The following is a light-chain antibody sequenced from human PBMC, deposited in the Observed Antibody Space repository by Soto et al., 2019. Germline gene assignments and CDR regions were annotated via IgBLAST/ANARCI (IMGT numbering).Light chain of an antibody. Sequence: DIQMTQSPSPLAAPVGNGVTTTSRAVKSIVGYLNWHQQKPGKAPKLLIYGASSLQSGVPSRFSGSGSGTDFTLTISSLQPEDFATYYCQQSYSLPPTFGQGTKLEIK. J-gene: IGKJ2*01. CDR2: GAS. V-gene: IGKV1-39*01. CDR1: KSIVGY. CDR3: QQSYSLPPT.